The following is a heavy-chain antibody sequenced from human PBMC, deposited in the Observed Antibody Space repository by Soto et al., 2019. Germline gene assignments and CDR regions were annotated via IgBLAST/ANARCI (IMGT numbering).Heavy chain of an antibody. CDR3: AKDLTRQLAYWLDP. J-gene: IGHJ5*02. V-gene: IGHV1-2*02. CDR2: INAHSGGT. D-gene: IGHD6-6*01. CDR1: GFSFTGYY. Sequence: ASVKVSCKASGFSFTGYYIHWLRQAPGQGLEWMGWINAHSGGTEYAQKFQGRVTLTRDTSIATAYLTLTSLTSDVTALYYCAKDLTRQLAYWLDPWGQGTQVTVSS.